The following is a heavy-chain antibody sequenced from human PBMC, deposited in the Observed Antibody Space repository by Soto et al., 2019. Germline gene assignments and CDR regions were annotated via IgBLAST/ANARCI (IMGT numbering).Heavy chain of an antibody. D-gene: IGHD6-19*01. CDR2: ISYDGNNK. Sequence: QPGGSLRLSCAASGFTFSDYGMHWVRQAPGKGLEWVAVISYDGNNKYYADSVKGRFTISRDNSQNTLYLQMNSLRGEDTAIYYCAKDGSGWTAFFDCWGQGALVTVSS. V-gene: IGHV3-30*18. J-gene: IGHJ4*02. CDR1: GFTFSDYG. CDR3: AKDGSGWTAFFDC.